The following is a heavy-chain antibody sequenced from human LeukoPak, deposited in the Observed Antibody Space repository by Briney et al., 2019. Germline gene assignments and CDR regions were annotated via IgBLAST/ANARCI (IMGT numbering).Heavy chain of an antibody. Sequence: PQASVKVSCKASRGTFSSYAISWVRQAPGQGLEWMGGIIPIFGTANYAQKFQGRVTITADESTSTAYMELSSLRSEDTAVYYCAREDNYYDTPTFDYWGQGTLVTVSS. J-gene: IGHJ4*02. CDR2: IIPIFGTA. V-gene: IGHV1-69*13. CDR3: AREDNYYDTPTFDY. CDR1: RGTFSSYA. D-gene: IGHD3-22*01.